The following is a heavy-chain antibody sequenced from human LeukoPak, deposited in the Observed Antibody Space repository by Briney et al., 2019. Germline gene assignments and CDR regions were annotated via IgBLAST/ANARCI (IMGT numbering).Heavy chain of an antibody. V-gene: IGHV4-59*01. Sequence: PSETLSLTCTVSGGSISSYYWSWIRQPPGKGLEWIGYVYYSGSTNYNPSLKSRVYISVDTSKNQFSLKLRSVTAADTAVYYCAKDSRSSDWGQGALVTVSS. CDR3: AKDSRSSD. CDR2: VYYSGST. J-gene: IGHJ4*02. CDR1: GGSISSYY. D-gene: IGHD6-6*01.